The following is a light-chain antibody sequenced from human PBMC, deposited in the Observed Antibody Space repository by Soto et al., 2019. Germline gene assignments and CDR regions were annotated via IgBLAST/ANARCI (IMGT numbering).Light chain of an antibody. J-gene: IGLJ1*01. V-gene: IGLV2-14*03. CDR2: GVT. Sequence: QSALTQPTSVSGSPGQSITISCTGNHNDIGTYDYVSWYQQHPGRAPRLLIHGVTTRPSGISDRFSASKSGLTASLTISGLQPEDEADYYCSSFXSNRIYVFGPGTKVSVL. CDR3: SSFXSNRIYV. CDR1: HNDIGTYDY.